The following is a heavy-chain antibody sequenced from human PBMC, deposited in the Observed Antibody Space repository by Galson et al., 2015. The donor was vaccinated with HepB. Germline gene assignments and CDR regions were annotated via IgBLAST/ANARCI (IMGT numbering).Heavy chain of an antibody. CDR1: YW. CDR3: ARQAMISGVGYFYMDV. Sequence: YWISWVRQMPGKGLEWMGIIYPSDSDARYSPSFQGQVTISVDKSINTAYLQWSSLKASDTAMYYCARQAMISGVGYFYMDVWGKGTTVTVSS. D-gene: IGHD3-3*01. CDR2: IYPSDSDA. J-gene: IGHJ6*03. V-gene: IGHV5-51*01.